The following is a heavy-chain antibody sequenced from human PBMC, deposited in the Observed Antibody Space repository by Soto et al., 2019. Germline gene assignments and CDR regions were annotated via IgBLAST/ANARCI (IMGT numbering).Heavy chain of an antibody. V-gene: IGHV3-21*06. J-gene: IGHJ4*02. CDR3: ARESEDLTSNFDY. CDR2: ISSTTNYI. Sequence: GGSLRLSCAASGFTFTRYSMNWVRQAPGKGLEWVSSISSTTNYIYYGDSMKGRFTISRDNAKNSLYLEMNSLRAEDTAVYYCARESEDLTSNFDYWGEGTLVTVSS. CDR1: GFTFTRYS.